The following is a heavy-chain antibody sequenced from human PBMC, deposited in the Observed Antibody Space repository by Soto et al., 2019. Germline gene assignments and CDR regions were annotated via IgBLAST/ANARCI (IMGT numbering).Heavy chain of an antibody. D-gene: IGHD3-10*01. Sequence: KSSETLSLTCAVYGGSFSGYYWSWIRQPPGKGLEWIGEINHSGSTNYNPSLKSRVTISVDTSKNQFSLKLSSVTAADTAVYYCARRRGYYYGSGSYYPWAPYYYYGMDVWGQGTTVTVSS. CDR2: INHSGST. J-gene: IGHJ6*02. CDR3: ARRRGYYYGSGSYYPWAPYYYYGMDV. CDR1: GGSFSGYY. V-gene: IGHV4-34*01.